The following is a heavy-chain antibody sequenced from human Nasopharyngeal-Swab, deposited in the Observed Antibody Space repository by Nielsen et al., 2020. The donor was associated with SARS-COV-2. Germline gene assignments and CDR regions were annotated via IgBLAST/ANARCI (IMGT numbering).Heavy chain of an antibody. D-gene: IGHD1-14*01. V-gene: IGHV3-74*01. Sequence: LKISCAASGFYFSTQWMDWVRQAPGKGLVWVSQMNPGGSGTGYPDSVKGRFTISRDNAKNTLYLQMNGLRVDDTAVYYCARGGFRYGLDVWGQGTTVTVSS. CDR2: MNPGGSGT. CDR1: GFYFSTQW. J-gene: IGHJ6*02. CDR3: ARGGFRYGLDV.